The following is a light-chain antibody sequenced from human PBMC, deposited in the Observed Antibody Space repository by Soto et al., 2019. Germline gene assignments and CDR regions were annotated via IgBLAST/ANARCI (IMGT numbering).Light chain of an antibody. Sequence: ANQLTQSPSSLSASVGDRVTITCRASQAISSALAWYQQKPGKAPKLLIYKASSLESGVPSRFSGSGSGTEFTLTISSLQPDDFATYYCQQYKTFLLTFGGGTRWIS. J-gene: IGKJ4*01. CDR2: KAS. V-gene: IGKV1-13*02. CDR1: QAISSA. CDR3: QQYKTFLLT.